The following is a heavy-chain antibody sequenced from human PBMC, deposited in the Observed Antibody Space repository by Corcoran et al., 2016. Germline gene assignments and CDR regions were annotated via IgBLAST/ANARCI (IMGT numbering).Heavy chain of an antibody. CDR1: GYTFTSYY. Sequence: QVQLVQSGAEVKKPGASVKVSCKASGYTFTSYYMHWVRQAPGQGLEWMGIINPSGGSTSYAQKFQGRVTMTRDTSTSTVYMELSSLRSEDTAVYYCARTVVPAAIRSYYYYGMDVWGQGTTVTVSS. J-gene: IGHJ6*02. CDR2: INPSGGST. V-gene: IGHV1-46*01. D-gene: IGHD2-2*02. CDR3: ARTVVPAAIRSYYYYGMDV.